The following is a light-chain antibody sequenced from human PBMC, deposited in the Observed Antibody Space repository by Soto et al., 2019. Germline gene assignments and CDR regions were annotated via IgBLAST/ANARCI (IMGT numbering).Light chain of an antibody. V-gene: IGKV1-39*01. CDR3: QQNYRATPWT. CDR1: QSISRY. Sequence: DIQMTQSPSSLSASVGDRITITCRASQSISRYVSWYQHKPGKAPKLLINAASSLERGVPSRFSGGGSGTDFTLNISSLQPDDFATYYCQQNYRATPWTFGQGTKVDI. CDR2: AAS. J-gene: IGKJ1*01.